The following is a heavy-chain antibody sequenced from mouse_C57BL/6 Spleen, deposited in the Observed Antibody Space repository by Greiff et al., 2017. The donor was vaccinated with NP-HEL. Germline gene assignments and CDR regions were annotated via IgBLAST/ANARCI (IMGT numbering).Heavy chain of an antibody. Sequence: VQRVESGAELVRPGASVTLSCKASGYTFTDYEMHWVKQTPVHGLEWIGAIDPETGGTAYNQKFKGKAILTADKSSSTAYMELRSLTSEDSAVYYCTRGGTTVVEGAMDYWGQGTSVTVSS. D-gene: IGHD1-1*01. V-gene: IGHV1-15*01. CDR1: GYTFTDYE. CDR3: TRGGTTVVEGAMDY. J-gene: IGHJ4*01. CDR2: IDPETGGT.